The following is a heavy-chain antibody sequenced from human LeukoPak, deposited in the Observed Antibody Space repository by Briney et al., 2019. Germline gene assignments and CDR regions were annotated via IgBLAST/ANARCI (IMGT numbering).Heavy chain of an antibody. J-gene: IGHJ4*02. D-gene: IGHD1-26*01. CDR3: ATDSGSYYSLY. CDR2: FDPEDGET. V-gene: IGHV1-24*01. Sequence: ASVKVSCKVSGYTLSQLSMHWMRQAPGKGLEWMGGFDPEDGETIYAQKFRGRVTMTEDRSTDTAYMELSSLRSEDTAVYYCATDSGSYYSLYWGQGTLVTVSS. CDR1: GYTLSQLS.